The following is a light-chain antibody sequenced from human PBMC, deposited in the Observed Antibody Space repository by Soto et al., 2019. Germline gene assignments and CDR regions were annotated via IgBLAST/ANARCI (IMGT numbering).Light chain of an antibody. V-gene: IGKV3-11*01. CDR1: QNIGNF. J-gene: IGKJ3*01. Sequence: EIVLTQSPSNMSLSPGERATLSCRASQNIGNFLAWYQHKPGQAPRLLICDASKRATGIPARFSGSGSGKDFTLTISSLEPADFAVYYCKQSTTWPPLFAFGPGTRVDIK. CDR2: DAS. CDR3: KQSTTWPPLFA.